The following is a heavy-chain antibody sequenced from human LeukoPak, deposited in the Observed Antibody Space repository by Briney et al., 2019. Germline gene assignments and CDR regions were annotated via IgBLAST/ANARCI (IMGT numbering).Heavy chain of an antibody. J-gene: IGHJ3*02. CDR3: ASRVTGDDAFDI. Sequence: GESLKISCQGSGYSFTSYWIGWVRQMPGKGLEWMGILYPGDSDTRYSPSFQGQVTISADKSIRTAYPQWSSLKASDTAMYYCASRVTGDDAFDIWGQGTMVTVSS. V-gene: IGHV5-51*01. D-gene: IGHD2-21*02. CDR1: GYSFTSYW. CDR2: LYPGDSDT.